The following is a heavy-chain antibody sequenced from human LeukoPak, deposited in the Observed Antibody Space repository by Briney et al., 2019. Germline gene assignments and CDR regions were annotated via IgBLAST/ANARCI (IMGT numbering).Heavy chain of an antibody. J-gene: IGHJ3*02. CDR2: ISSSSSTI. D-gene: IGHD5-12*01. CDR1: GFTFSSYS. Sequence: SGGSLRLSCAASGFTFSSYSMNWVRQAPGKGLEWVSYISSSSSTIYYADSVKGRFTISRDNAKNSLYLQMNSLRAEDTAVYYWARVSGYDVAFDIWGQGTMVPVSS. V-gene: IGHV3-48*01. CDR3: ARVSGYDVAFDI.